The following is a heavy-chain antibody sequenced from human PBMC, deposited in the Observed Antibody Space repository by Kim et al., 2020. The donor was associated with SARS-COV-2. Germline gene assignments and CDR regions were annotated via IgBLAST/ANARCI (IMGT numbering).Heavy chain of an antibody. D-gene: IGHD6-19*01. J-gene: IGHJ4*02. CDR1: GDSVSSNSAA. Sequence: SQTLSLTCAISGDSVSSNSAAWNWIRQSPSRGLEWLGRTYYRSKWYNDYAVSVKSRITINPDTSKNQFSLQLNSVTPEDTAVYYCARVSSIAVAGTGPQIDYWGQGTLVTVSS. CDR2: TYYRSKWYN. CDR3: ARVSSIAVAGTGPQIDY. V-gene: IGHV6-1*01.